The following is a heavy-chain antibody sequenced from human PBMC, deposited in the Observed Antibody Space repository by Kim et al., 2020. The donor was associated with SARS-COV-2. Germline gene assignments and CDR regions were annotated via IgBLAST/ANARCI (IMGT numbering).Heavy chain of an antibody. J-gene: IGHJ6*03. CDR3: ARGLVVPAAMIGGYYYYMDV. D-gene: IGHD2-2*01. V-gene: IGHV4-34*01. Sequence: SETLSLTCAVYGGSFSGYYWSWIRQPPGKGLEWIGEINHSGSTNYNPSLKSRVTISVDTSKNQFSLKLSSVTAADTAVYYCARGLVVPAAMIGGYYYYMDVWGKGTTVTVS. CDR1: GGSFSGYY. CDR2: INHSGST.